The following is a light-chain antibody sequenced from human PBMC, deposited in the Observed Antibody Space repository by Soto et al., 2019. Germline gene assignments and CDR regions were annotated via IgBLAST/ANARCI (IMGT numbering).Light chain of an antibody. CDR2: GAS. CDR3: QHYNNWPYT. J-gene: IGKJ2*01. V-gene: IGKV3-15*01. CDR1: QSVNSN. Sequence: EIMMTQSPATLSVSPGVGATLSCRASQSVNSNLAWYQQKPGQAPRLLIYGASTRATGIPARFSGSGSGTEFTLTISSLQSEDFAVYYCQHYNNWPYTFGQGSKLEIK.